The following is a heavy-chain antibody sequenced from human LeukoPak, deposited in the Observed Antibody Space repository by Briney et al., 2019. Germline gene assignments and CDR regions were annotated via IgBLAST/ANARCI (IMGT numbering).Heavy chain of an antibody. CDR2: ISYDGGNI. D-gene: IGHD2-15*01. CDR3: AKRGYCRGGTCFSHDAFDI. CDR1: GFIFSSYG. J-gene: IGHJ3*02. Sequence: PGGSLRLSCAASGFIFSSYGMHWVRQAPGKGLEWVAVISYDGGNISYTDSVKSRFTISRDNSKNTLYLQMNSLRAKDTAVYYCAKRGYCRGGTCFSHDAFDIWGQGTMVTVSS. V-gene: IGHV3-30*18.